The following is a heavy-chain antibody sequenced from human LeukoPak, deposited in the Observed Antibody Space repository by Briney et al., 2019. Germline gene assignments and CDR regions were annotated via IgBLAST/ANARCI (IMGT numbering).Heavy chain of an antibody. CDR1: GVSISSMSYY. V-gene: IGHV4-39*01. CDR2: NYYSGST. CDR3: ASRYYSYYYMDV. J-gene: IGHJ6*03. Sequence: SETLSLTCNVSGVSISSMSYYWGWIRQPPGKGLEWIGRNYYSGSTDYSPSLKSRVTISVDTSKNQFSLKLTSVTAADTAVYYCASRYYSYYYMDVWGKGTTVIVSS.